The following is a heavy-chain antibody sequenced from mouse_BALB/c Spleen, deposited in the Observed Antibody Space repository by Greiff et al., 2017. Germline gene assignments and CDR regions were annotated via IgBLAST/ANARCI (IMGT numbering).Heavy chain of an antibody. D-gene: IGHD1-1*01. Sequence: EVKLVESGGGLVQPGGSRKLSCAASGFTFSSFGMHWVRQAPEKGLEWVAYISSGSSTIYYADTVKGRFTISRDNPKNTLFLQMTSLRSEDTAMYYCARRDYGSSLDYWGQGTTLTGSS. J-gene: IGHJ2*01. CDR2: ISSGSSTI. V-gene: IGHV5-17*02. CDR3: ARRDYGSSLDY. CDR1: GFTFSSFG.